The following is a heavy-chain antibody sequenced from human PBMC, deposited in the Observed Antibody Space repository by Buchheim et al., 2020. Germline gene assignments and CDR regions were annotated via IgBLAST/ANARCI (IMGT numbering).Heavy chain of an antibody. J-gene: IGHJ4*02. Sequence: QVQLVESGGGVVQPGRSLRLSCAASGFTFSSYGMHWVRQAPGKGLEWVAVIWYDGSNNYYADSVKGRFTISRDNSKNTLYLQMNSLRAEDTAVYYCARESTGAAAGTNGFDYWGQGTL. V-gene: IGHV3-33*01. CDR1: GFTFSSYG. CDR2: IWYDGSNN. CDR3: ARESTGAAAGTNGFDY. D-gene: IGHD6-13*01.